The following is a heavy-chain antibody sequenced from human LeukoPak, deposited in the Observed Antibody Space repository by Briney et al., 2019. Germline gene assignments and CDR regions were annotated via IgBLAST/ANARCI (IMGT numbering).Heavy chain of an antibody. CDR3: ARRHNVGFDY. D-gene: IGHD1-14*01. CDR1: GGSFSGYY. V-gene: IGHV4-34*01. Sequence: PSETLSLTCAVYGGSFSGYYWSWIRQPPGKGLEWIGEINHRGSTNYNPSLKSRVTISVDTSKNQFSLKLSSVTAADTAVYYCARRHNVGFDYWGQGTLVTVSS. J-gene: IGHJ4*02. CDR2: INHRGST.